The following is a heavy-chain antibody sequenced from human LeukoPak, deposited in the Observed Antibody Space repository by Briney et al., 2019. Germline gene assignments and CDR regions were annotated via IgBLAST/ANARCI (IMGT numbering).Heavy chain of an antibody. D-gene: IGHD3-9*01. V-gene: IGHV3-23*01. CDR1: GFTFSSYD. Sequence: GGSLRLSCAASGFTFSSYDMSWVRQAPGKGLEWVSSISGSGGSTYYADSVKGRFTISRDNSKNTRYLQMNSLRAEDTAVYYCAKGEIKGLLRYFDWFPYYFDYWGQGTLVTVSS. CDR2: ISGSGGST. CDR3: AKGEIKGLLRYFDWFPYYFDY. J-gene: IGHJ4*02.